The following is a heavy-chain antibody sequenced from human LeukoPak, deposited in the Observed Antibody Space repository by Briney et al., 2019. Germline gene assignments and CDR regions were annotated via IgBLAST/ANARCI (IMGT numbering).Heavy chain of an antibody. CDR3: ASGVVPAAMRYYYYGMDV. J-gene: IGHJ6*02. Sequence: ASVKVSCKASGYTCTCYYMHWVRQAPGQGLEWMGWINPNSGGTNYAQKFQGRVTMTRDTSISTAYMELSRLRSDDTAVYYCASGVVPAAMRYYYYGMDVWGQGTTVTVSS. D-gene: IGHD2-2*01. CDR1: GYTCTCYY. CDR2: INPNSGGT. V-gene: IGHV1-2*02.